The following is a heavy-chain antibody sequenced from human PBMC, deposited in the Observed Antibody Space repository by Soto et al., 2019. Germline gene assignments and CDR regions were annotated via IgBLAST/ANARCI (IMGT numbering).Heavy chain of an antibody. V-gene: IGHV1-69*04. Sequence: SVKVSCKASGYTFTSYGISWVRQAPGQGLEWMGRIIPILGIANYAQKFQGRVTITADKSTSTAYMELSSLRSEDTAVYYCARAPGITMVRGNWFDPWGQGTLVTVSS. J-gene: IGHJ5*02. CDR1: GYTFTSYG. D-gene: IGHD3-10*01. CDR2: IIPILGIA. CDR3: ARAPGITMVRGNWFDP.